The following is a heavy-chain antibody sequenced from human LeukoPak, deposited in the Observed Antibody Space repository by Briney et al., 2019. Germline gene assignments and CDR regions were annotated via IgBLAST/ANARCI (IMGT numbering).Heavy chain of an antibody. D-gene: IGHD6-19*01. Sequence: ASVKVSFKASGYTFTGYYMHWVRQAPGQGLEWMGWLNPNSGGTNYAQKFQGRVTMTRDTSISTAYMELSRLRSDDTAVYYCARGLAVAGSKHLDYWGQGTLVTVSS. CDR3: ARGLAVAGSKHLDY. CDR2: LNPNSGGT. CDR1: GYTFTGYY. J-gene: IGHJ4*02. V-gene: IGHV1-2*02.